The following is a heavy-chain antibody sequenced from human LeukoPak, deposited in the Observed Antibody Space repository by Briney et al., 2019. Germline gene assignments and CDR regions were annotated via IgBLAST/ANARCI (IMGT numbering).Heavy chain of an antibody. CDR3: ARGIYGVYYFDY. CDR1: GFTFSNAW. CDR2: INHSGAT. Sequence: LSCAASGFTFSNAWMSWIRQPPGKGLEWIGEINHSGATNYNPSLKSRVTIAVDTSKNQFSLRLSSVTAADTAMYYCARGIYGVYYFDYWGQGALVTVSS. V-gene: IGHV4-34*01. J-gene: IGHJ4*02. D-gene: IGHD4-17*01.